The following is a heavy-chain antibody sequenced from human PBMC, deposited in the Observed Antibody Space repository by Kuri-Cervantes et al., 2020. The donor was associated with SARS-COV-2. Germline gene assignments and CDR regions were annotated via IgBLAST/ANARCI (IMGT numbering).Heavy chain of an antibody. CDR1: GFTFSGYS. Sequence: GESLKISCAAFGFTFSGYSMNWIRQAPGKGLEWVASIDSSSYYIYHADSVKGRLTISRDNAKTSLYLQMNSLKPEDTAVYYCAREEGGELGEAFDYWGQGALVTVSS. CDR3: AREEGGELGEAFDY. CDR2: IDSSSYYI. D-gene: IGHD7-27*01. J-gene: IGHJ4*02. V-gene: IGHV3-21*01.